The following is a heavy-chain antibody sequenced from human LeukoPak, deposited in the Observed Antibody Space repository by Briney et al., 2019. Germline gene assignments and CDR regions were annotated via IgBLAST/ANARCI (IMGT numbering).Heavy chain of an antibody. CDR1: GFNFNTYW. CDR3: TRLSAMLRGPEPIDS. V-gene: IGHV3-7*01. J-gene: IGHJ4*02. Sequence: PGGSLRLSCAASGFNFNTYWMSWVRQAPGRGLEWVANIKQDGSEKFYVDSLKGRFTISRDNSKNSLFLQMNRLRVEDTAMYYCTRLSAMLRGPEPIDSWGQGTLVTVSS. D-gene: IGHD3-10*01. CDR2: IKQDGSEK.